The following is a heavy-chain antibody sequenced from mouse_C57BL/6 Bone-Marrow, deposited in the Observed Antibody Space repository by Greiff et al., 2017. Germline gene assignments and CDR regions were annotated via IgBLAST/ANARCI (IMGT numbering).Heavy chain of an antibody. CDR3: ARGRGGYFYY. CDR2: IDPSDSYT. Sequence: QVQLQQPGAELVMPGASVKLSCKASGYTFTSYWMHWVKQRPGQGLEWIGEIDPSDSYTNYNQKFKGKSTLTVDKSSSTAYMHIGSLTSEDSAVYYCARGRGGYFYYGGQGTTLTVS. CDR1: GYTFTSYW. J-gene: IGHJ2*01. V-gene: IGHV1-69*01.